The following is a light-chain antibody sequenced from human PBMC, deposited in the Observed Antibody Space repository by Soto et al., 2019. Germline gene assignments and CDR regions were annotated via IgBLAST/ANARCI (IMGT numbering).Light chain of an antibody. Sequence: DIQITQSPSSLSASVGDRVTITCRASQSIRNYFNWYQQKPGKAPKLLIYDASSLESGVPSRFSGSGSGTEFTLTISSLQPDDFATYYCQQYNSYPYTFGQGTRLEIK. CDR1: QSIRNY. V-gene: IGKV1-5*01. CDR2: DAS. CDR3: QQYNSYPYT. J-gene: IGKJ5*01.